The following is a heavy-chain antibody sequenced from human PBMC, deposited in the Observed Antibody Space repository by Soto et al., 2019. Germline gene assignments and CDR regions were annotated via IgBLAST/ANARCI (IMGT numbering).Heavy chain of an antibody. CDR2: IWYDGSEK. V-gene: IGHV3-33*01. D-gene: IGHD2-2*01. CDR1: GFTFRNHG. Sequence: QVQLVESGGGEVQPGRSLRLSCAASGFTFRNHGMHWVRLAPGKGLEWVAVIWYDGSEKYYADSVKGRFTISRDNSKNTLYLQMRSLRGEDTAVYYCARDLGWPAARFDPWGQGTLVTVSS. CDR3: ARDLGWPAARFDP. J-gene: IGHJ5*02.